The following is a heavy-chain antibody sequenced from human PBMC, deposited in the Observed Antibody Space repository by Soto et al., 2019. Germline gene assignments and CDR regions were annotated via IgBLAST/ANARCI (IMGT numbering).Heavy chain of an antibody. D-gene: IGHD6-13*01. Sequence: EVQLVESGGGLVQPGGSLRLSCAASGFTFSSYSMNWVRQAPGKGLEWVSYISSSSRTIYYADSVKGRFTISGDNTKNSLYLQMNGLTAEDTAVYYCARHPERIAQTGWFDPWGQGTLVTVSS. CDR2: ISSSSRTI. V-gene: IGHV3-48*01. J-gene: IGHJ5*02. CDR3: ARHPERIAQTGWFDP. CDR1: GFTFSSYS.